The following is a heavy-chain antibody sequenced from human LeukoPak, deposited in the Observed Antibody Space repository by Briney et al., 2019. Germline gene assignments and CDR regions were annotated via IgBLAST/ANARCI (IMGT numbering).Heavy chain of an antibody. CDR2: INPNSGGT. Sequence: ASVKVSCKASGYTFTGYYMHWVRQAPGQGLEWMGWINPNSGGTNYAQKFQGRVTMTRDTSISTAYMELSRLRSDDTAVYYCARIQLWPYYYYGIDVWGQGTTVTVSS. J-gene: IGHJ6*02. CDR1: GYTFTGYY. CDR3: ARIQLWPYYYYGIDV. D-gene: IGHD5-18*01. V-gene: IGHV1-2*02.